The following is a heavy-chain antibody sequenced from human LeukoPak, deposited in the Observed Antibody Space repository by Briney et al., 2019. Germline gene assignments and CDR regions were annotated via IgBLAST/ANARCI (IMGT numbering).Heavy chain of an antibody. J-gene: IGHJ4*02. D-gene: IGHD4-23*01. Sequence: PGGSLRLSCEASGLTFSRDWMGWVRQAPGKGLEWVANIRQDGGETYYGDSVKGRFIISRDNAKNSLFLQMNRLRAEDTAVYYCASGRGVSFDYWGQGTLVTVSS. CDR3: ASGRGVSFDY. V-gene: IGHV3-7*01. CDR1: GLTFSRDW. CDR2: IRQDGGET.